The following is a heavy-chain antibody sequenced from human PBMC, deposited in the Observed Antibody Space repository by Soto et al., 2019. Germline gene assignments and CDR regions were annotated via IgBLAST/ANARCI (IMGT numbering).Heavy chain of an antibody. CDR3: AREDRDQETGLIPAAIHVMDV. Sequence: ASVKVPSKASGYSFTSYDLNSLRQATGQGLEWMGWMNPNSGNTGYAQKFQGRVTMTRNTSISTAYMELSSLRSEDTAVYYCAREDRDQETGLIPAAIHVMDVLVQGTTVT. CDR2: MNPNSGNT. J-gene: IGHJ6*01. D-gene: IGHD2-2*01. CDR1: GYSFTSYD. V-gene: IGHV1-8*01.